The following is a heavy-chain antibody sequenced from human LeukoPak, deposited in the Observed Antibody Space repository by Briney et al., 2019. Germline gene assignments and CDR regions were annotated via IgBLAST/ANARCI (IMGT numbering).Heavy chain of an antibody. Sequence: SETLSLTCTVSGGSISSTTSYSGWIRQPPGKGLEWIGSLYYSGSTSYNPSLKRRVTISVHTTQYLVYLTLVSRTAAETPVDFCARNASDRGIFYLDYWGQGTVVTVSS. CDR2: LYYSGST. J-gene: IGHJ4*02. V-gene: IGHV4-39*01. D-gene: IGHD1-26*01. CDR1: GGSISSTTSY. CDR3: ARNASDRGIFYLDY.